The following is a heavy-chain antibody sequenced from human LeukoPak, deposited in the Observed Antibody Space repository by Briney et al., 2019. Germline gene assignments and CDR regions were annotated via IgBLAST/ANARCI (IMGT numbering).Heavy chain of an antibody. V-gene: IGHV3-23*01. Sequence: GGSLRLSCAASGFTFSSYAMSWVRQAPGKGLEWVSAISGSGGSTYYADSVKGRFTISRDNSKNTLYLQMNSLRAEDTAVYYCARAGGYDILTGYYFFFDYWGQGTLVTVSS. CDR2: ISGSGGST. CDR1: GFTFSSYA. D-gene: IGHD3-9*01. J-gene: IGHJ4*02. CDR3: ARAGGYDILTGYYFFFDY.